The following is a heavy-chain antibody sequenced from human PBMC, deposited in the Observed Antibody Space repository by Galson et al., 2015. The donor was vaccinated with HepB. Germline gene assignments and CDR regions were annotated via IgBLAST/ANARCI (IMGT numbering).Heavy chain of an antibody. CDR2: MNTNTGKP. J-gene: IGHJ6*03. CDR1: GYTFTDYV. CDR3: ARSPLRFLDWLPYYDYYYMDV. Sequence: SCKASGYTFTDYVVSWVRQAPGRGLEWMGWMNTNTGKPTYAPGFARRFVFSLDTSVTTAYLQISSLETDDTAVYYCARSPLRFLDWLPYYDYYYMDVWGEGTTVTVSS. D-gene: IGHD3-3*01. V-gene: IGHV7-4-1*02.